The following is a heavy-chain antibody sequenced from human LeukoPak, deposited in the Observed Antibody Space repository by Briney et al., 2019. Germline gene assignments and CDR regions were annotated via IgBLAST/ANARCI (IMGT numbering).Heavy chain of an antibody. D-gene: IGHD4-23*01. CDR3: ARGGKATVVTM. Sequence: SETLSLTCTVSGGSINSYYWSWIRQPAGKGLEWIGRIYSCGSTNYNPSLKSRVSMSVHTSKNQFSLKLTSVTAADTAVYYCARGGKATVVTMWGQGILVTVSS. CDR2: IYSCGST. V-gene: IGHV4-4*07. J-gene: IGHJ4*02. CDR1: GGSINSYY.